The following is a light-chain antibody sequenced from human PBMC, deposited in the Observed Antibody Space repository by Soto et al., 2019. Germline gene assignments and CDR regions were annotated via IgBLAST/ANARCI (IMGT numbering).Light chain of an antibody. Sequence: EIVLTHSPATLSLSPVETATLSFRASQSVSSNLAWYQQKPGQPPRLLIYDISTRATGIPTRFSGSGSGTEFTLTISSLQSEDFAVYYCQQYNSWPLTFGGGTKVDIK. CDR1: QSVSSN. V-gene: IGKV3D-15*01. J-gene: IGKJ4*01. CDR2: DIS. CDR3: QQYNSWPLT.